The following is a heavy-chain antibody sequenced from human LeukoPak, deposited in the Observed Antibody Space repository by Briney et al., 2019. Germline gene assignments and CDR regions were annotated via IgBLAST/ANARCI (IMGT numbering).Heavy chain of an antibody. V-gene: IGHV4-38-2*01. CDR1: GYSISSGYY. D-gene: IGHD3-16*01. J-gene: IGHJ4*02. CDR3: ARRWGWYFDY. Sequence: ASETLSLTCAVSGYSISSGYYWGGIRQPPGKGLEWIGSIYHSGSTYYNPSLKSRVTISVDTSKNQFSLKLSSVTAADTAVYYCARRWGWYFDYWGQGTLVTVSS. CDR2: IYHSGST.